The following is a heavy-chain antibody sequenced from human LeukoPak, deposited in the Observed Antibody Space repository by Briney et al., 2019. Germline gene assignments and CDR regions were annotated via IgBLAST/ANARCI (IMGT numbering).Heavy chain of an antibody. CDR1: GGSISSYY. CDR2: IYTSGST. D-gene: IGHD5-18*01. J-gene: IGHJ6*03. V-gene: IGHV4-4*07. Sequence: KPSETLSLTCTVSGGSISSYYWSWIRQPAGKGLEWIGRIYTSGSTNYNPSLKSRVTMSVDTSKNQFSLKLSSVTAADTAVYYCARQGDTAYYYYYKDVWGKGTTVTVSS. CDR3: ARQGDTAYYYYYKDV.